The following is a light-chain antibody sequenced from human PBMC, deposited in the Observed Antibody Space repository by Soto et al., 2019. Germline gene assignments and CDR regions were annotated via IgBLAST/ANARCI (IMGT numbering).Light chain of an antibody. CDR1: SSDVGSYDR. V-gene: IGLV2-18*02. CDR2: EVT. CDR3: SSYTTGSSLV. J-gene: IGLJ2*01. Sequence: QSALTQPPSVSGSPGQSVTISCTGTSSDVGSYDRVSWYQQPPGTAPRLMIYEVTNRPSGVPDRFSGSKSRNTAALTISGLQPEDEGDYYCSSYTTGSSLVFGGGTKLTVL.